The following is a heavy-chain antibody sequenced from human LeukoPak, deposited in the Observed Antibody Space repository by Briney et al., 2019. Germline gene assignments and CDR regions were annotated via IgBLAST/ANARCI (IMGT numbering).Heavy chain of an antibody. J-gene: IGHJ6*03. V-gene: IGHV4-39*01. Sequence: SETLSLTCTVSGASISISKYYWGWIRQPPGKGLEWIGSIYYRGSTYYNPSLKSRVTISVDTSKNRFSLKLSSVTAADTAVYYCARHGLGYCSGGSCYSGNYYYYYYMDVWGKGTTVTISS. CDR2: IYYRGST. D-gene: IGHD2-15*01. CDR1: GASISISKYY. CDR3: ARHGLGYCSGGSCYSGNYYYYYYMDV.